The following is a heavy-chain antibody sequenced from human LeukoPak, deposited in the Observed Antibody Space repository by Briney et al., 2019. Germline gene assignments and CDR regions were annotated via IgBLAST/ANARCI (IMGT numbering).Heavy chain of an antibody. CDR3: ARRNHGDLDY. J-gene: IGHJ4*02. V-gene: IGHV4-38-2*01. CDR2: IYHSGST. D-gene: IGHD2/OR15-2a*01. Sequence: SETLSLTCAVSGYSISSGYYWGWIRQPPGKGLEWIGSIYHSGSTYYNPSLKSRVTISVDASKNQFSLKLSSVTAADTAVYYCARRNHGDLDYWGQGTLVTVSS. CDR1: GYSISSGYY.